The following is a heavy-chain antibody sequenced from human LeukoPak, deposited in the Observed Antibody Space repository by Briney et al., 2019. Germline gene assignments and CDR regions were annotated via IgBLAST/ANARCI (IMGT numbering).Heavy chain of an antibody. D-gene: IGHD1-26*01. V-gene: IGHV3-53*01. Sequence: GGSLRLSCAASGFTISSNYMSWVRQAPGKGLEGGSIIYSGGSTFYSDSVKGRFTISRDNSKNTLYLQMNSLRAEDTAVYYCARDGRFPPEVLPRYFDYWGQGTLVTVSS. CDR2: IYSGGST. CDR3: ARDGRFPPEVLPRYFDY. CDR1: GFTISSNY. J-gene: IGHJ4*02.